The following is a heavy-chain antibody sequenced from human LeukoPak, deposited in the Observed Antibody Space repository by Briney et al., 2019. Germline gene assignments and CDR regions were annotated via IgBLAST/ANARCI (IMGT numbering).Heavy chain of an antibody. CDR1: GFTSSSYA. CDR3: AKGVPSSVYYPDY. D-gene: IGHD3-22*01. Sequence: GGSLRLSCVASGFTSSSYAMNWVRQAPGKGLEWVSDISADSGSTYYADSVKGRFTISRDNSKNTLYLQMHSLRAEDTAMYFCAKGVPSSVYYPDYWGQGTLVTVSS. CDR2: ISADSGST. J-gene: IGHJ4*02. V-gene: IGHV3-23*01.